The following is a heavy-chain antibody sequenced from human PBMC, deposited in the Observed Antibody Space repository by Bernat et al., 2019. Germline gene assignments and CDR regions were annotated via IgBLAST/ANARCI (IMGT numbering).Heavy chain of an antibody. J-gene: IGHJ6*02. Sequence: QVQLVGSGGGVVQPGRSLRLSCAASGFTFSSYGMHWVRQAPGKGLEWVAVIWYDGSNKYYADSVKGRFTISRDNSKNTLYLQMNSLRAEDTAVYYCAREGHYLLYYYYGMDVWGQGTTDTVSS. V-gene: IGHV3-33*01. D-gene: IGHD3-16*01. CDR2: IWYDGSNK. CDR1: GFTFSSYG. CDR3: AREGHYLLYYYYGMDV.